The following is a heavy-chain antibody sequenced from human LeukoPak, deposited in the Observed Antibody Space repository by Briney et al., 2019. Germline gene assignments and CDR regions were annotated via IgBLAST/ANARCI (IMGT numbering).Heavy chain of an antibody. CDR2: ISGSGDST. Sequence: GSLRLSCAVSGFTFSSYAMSWVRQAPGKGLEWVSAISGSGDSTSYADSVKGRFSVSRDNSKNTLYLQMNSLRAEDTALYFCARNVSSGWYVDYWGQGTLVTVSS. CDR1: GFTFSSYA. CDR3: ARNVSSGWYVDY. J-gene: IGHJ4*02. V-gene: IGHV3-23*01. D-gene: IGHD6-19*01.